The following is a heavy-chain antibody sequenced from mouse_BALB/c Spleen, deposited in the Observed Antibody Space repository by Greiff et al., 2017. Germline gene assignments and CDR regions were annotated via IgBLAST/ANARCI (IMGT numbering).Heavy chain of an antibody. V-gene: IGHV6-6*02. CDR3: TAYGNYRFAY. D-gene: IGHD2-1*01. CDR2: IRLKSNNYAT. J-gene: IGHJ3*01. CDR1: GFTFSNYW. Sequence: EVQLVESGGGLVQPGGSMKLSCVASGFTFSNYWMNWVRQSPEKGLEWVAEIRLKSNNYATHYAESVKGRFTISRDDSKSSVYLQMNNLRAEDTGIYYCTAYGNYRFAYWGQGTLVTVSA.